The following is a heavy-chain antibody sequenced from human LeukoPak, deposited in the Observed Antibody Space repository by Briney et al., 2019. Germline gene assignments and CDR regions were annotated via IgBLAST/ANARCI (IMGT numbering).Heavy chain of an antibody. Sequence: QPGRSLRLSCAASGFIFSSYGIHWVRQAPGKGLEWVAVISYDGDRKYYADSVKGRFTISRDNSKNTLYLQMNTLRTEDTAVYYCAKDPYSSGRGYFEYWGQGSLVTVSS. J-gene: IGHJ4*02. D-gene: IGHD6-19*01. CDR1: GFIFSSYG. CDR3: AKDPYSSGRGYFEY. V-gene: IGHV3-30*18. CDR2: ISYDGDRK.